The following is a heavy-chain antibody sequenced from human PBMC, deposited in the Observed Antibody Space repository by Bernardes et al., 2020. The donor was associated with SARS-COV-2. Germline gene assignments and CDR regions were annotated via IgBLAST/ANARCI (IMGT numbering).Heavy chain of an antibody. Sequence: GGSLRLSCAVSGFSFRTYDMHWFCKTPGKGLEWVSGIGTADDTYYADSVKGRFTISRENANDSLFLQMDSLRAGDTAIYFCSRGFLRRASRDTFDIWGQGTMVTVSS. V-gene: IGHV3-13*04. CDR3: SRGFLRRASRDTFDI. CDR1: GFSFRTYD. CDR2: IGTADDT. J-gene: IGHJ3*02. D-gene: IGHD3-3*01.